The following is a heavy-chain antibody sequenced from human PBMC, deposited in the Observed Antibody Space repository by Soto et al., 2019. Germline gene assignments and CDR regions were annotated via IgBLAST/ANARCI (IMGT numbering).Heavy chain of an antibody. Sequence: SETLSLTCAVYGGSFSGYYWSWIRQPPGKGLEWIGEINHSGSTNYNPSLKSRVTISVDTSKNQFSLKLSSVTAADTAVYYCARTAIKHDFWSGYPNWFDPWGQGNLVTVSS. V-gene: IGHV4-34*01. CDR1: GGSFSGYY. J-gene: IGHJ5*02. CDR2: INHSGST. D-gene: IGHD3-3*01. CDR3: ARTAIKHDFWSGYPNWFDP.